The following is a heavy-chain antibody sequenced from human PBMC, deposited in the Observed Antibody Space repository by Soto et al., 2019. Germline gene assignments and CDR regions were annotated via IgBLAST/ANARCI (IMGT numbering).Heavy chain of an antibody. V-gene: IGHV1-46*01. J-gene: IGHJ6*03. CDR3: ARVGYCSSTSCYGEDYYYYMDV. CDR1: GYTFTSYY. Sequence: ASVKVSCQASGYTFTSYYMHWVRQAPGQGLEWMGIINPSGGSTSYAQKFQGRVTMTRDTSTSTVYMELSSLRSDDTAVYYCARVGYCSSTSCYGEDYYYYMDVWGKGTTVTVSS. CDR2: INPSGGST. D-gene: IGHD2-2*01.